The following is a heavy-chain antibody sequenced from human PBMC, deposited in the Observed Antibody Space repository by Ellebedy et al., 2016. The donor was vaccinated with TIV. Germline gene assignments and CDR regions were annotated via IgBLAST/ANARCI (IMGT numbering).Heavy chain of an antibody. Sequence: PGGSLRLSCAASGFPVTSNYMNWVRQAPGKGLEWLSVIYSDAATYYADSVKGRFTISRDNSKNTLYPQMNSLRAEDTAVYYCARSGEHDTWGQGTLVTVSS. CDR1: GFPVTSNY. J-gene: IGHJ5*02. V-gene: IGHV3-66*01. CDR3: ARSGEHDT. CDR2: IYSDAAT. D-gene: IGHD1-26*01.